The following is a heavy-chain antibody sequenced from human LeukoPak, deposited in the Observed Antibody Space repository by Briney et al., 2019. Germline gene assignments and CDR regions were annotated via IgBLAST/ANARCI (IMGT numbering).Heavy chain of an antibody. J-gene: IGHJ6*02. CDR2: ISSSSSYT. CDR1: GFTFSDYY. D-gene: IGHD6-13*01. Sequence: GGSLRLSCAASGFTFSDYYMSWIRQAPGKGLEWVSYISSSSSYTNYADSVKGRFTISRDNAKNSLYLQMNSLRAEDTAVYYCARSTGIQYYSVMDVWGQGTTVTVSS. V-gene: IGHV3-11*06. CDR3: ARSTGIQYYSVMDV.